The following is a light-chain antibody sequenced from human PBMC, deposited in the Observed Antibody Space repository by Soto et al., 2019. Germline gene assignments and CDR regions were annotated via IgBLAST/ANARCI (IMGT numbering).Light chain of an antibody. J-gene: IGKJ2*01. CDR1: QGIRNS. CDR2: AAS. CDR3: LQHNSFPYT. Sequence: DIQMTQSPSSLSASVGDRVTITCRASQGIRNSLGWYQQKPEKAPKRLIYAASSLDSGVPSRFSGSGSGTEFTLTISSLQPEDFATYYCLQHNSFPYTFGQGTKLEIK. V-gene: IGKV1-17*01.